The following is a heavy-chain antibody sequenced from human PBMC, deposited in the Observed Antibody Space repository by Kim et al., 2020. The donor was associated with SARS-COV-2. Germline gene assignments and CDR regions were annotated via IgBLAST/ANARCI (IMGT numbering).Heavy chain of an antibody. CDR2: IIPIFGTA. CDR3: AVRGRRYCTNGVCSKIKTRGRWYYGMDV. J-gene: IGHJ6*02. Sequence: SVKVSCKASGGTFSSYAISWVRQAPGQGLEWMGGIIPIFGTANYAQKFQGRVTITADESTSTAYMELSSLRSEDTAVYYCAVRGRRYCTNGVCSKIKTRGRWYYGMDVWGQGTTVTVSS. CDR1: GGTFSSYA. D-gene: IGHD2-8*01. V-gene: IGHV1-69*13.